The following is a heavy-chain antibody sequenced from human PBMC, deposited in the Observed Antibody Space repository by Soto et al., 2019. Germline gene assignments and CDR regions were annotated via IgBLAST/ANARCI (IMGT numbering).Heavy chain of an antibody. CDR1: GFTFSDYT. D-gene: IGHD6-19*01. J-gene: IGHJ4*02. CDR2: ILSDYNT. CDR3: ARRTSGYFGY. Sequence: EVLLLESGGGLVQPGGSLTLSCAASGFTFSDYTMSWVRQAPGKVLECISVILSDYNTYYAGSVRGRFTISRDNSKNTLYLEMNSLRAEDTAVYYCARRTSGYFGYWGQGALVTVSS. V-gene: IGHV3-23*03.